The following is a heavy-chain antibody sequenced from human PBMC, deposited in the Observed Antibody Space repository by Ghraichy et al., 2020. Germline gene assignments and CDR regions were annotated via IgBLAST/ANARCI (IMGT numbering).Heavy chain of an antibody. J-gene: IGHJ4*02. Sequence: GGSLRLSCATSGFVFGVFGMHWFRQPPGGGLEWVAFIRPEPFDTYYADSVKSRFTISRDRSTATLFLQMTGLRPDDTAVYYCAKEGPVHGDYDTDSWGQGTLVTVSS. CDR2: IRPEPFDT. CDR3: AKEGPVHGDYDTDS. CDR1: GFVFGVFG. D-gene: IGHD4-17*01. V-gene: IGHV3-30*02.